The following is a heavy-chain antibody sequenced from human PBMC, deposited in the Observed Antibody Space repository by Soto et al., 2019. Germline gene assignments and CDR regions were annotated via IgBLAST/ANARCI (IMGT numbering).Heavy chain of an antibody. J-gene: IGHJ6*02. CDR2: IIPILGIA. V-gene: IGHV1-69*02. Sequence: QVQLVQSGAEVKKPGSSVKVSCKASGGTFSSYTISWVRQAPGQGLEWMGRIIPILGIANYAQKFQGRVTITADKYTSTTYMELRSIRSEDTAVYYCARGGRGSYANYDYGMDVWGQGTTVTVSS. CDR1: GGTFSSYT. CDR3: ARGGRGSYANYDYGMDV. D-gene: IGHD1-26*01.